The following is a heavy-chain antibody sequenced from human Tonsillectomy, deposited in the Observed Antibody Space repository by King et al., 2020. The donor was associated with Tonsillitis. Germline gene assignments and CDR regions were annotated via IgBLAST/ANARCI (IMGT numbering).Heavy chain of an antibody. V-gene: IGHV3-30*03. Sequence: VQLVESGGGVVQPGRSLRLSCAASGFTFSNYGIHWVRQAPGKGLEWVAFISYDGSNKYYTDAGKGGFTISRDNSKSTLYLQMNSLRAEDAAVYFCARWRFREVIPCDYWGQGALVTVSS. CDR1: GFTFSNYG. CDR3: ARWRFREVIPCDY. J-gene: IGHJ4*02. D-gene: IGHD3-16*02. CDR2: ISYDGSNK.